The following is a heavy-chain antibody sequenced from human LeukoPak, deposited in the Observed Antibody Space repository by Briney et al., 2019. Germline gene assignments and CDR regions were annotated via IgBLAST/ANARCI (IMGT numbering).Heavy chain of an antibody. V-gene: IGHV4-59*01. Sequence: PSETLSLTCTASGFSISSYYWNWVRQPPGKGLEWIGYMYYIGSTNYNPSIKSRVTMSVDTSKNQFSLRMSSVTAADTAIYYCARDLGTGSYYPFDNWGQGTLVTVFS. D-gene: IGHD1-26*01. J-gene: IGHJ4*02. CDR1: GFSISSYY. CDR3: ARDLGTGSYYPFDN. CDR2: MYYIGST.